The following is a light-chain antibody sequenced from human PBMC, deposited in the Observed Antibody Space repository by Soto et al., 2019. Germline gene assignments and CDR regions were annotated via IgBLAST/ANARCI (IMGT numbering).Light chain of an antibody. J-gene: IGKJ4*02. CDR1: QSVSSN. CDR3: QQSSRWPLT. CDR2: GAS. V-gene: IGKV3-15*01. Sequence: EVVLTQSPATLSVSPGERATLSFRASQSVSSNLAWYQQKPGQAPSLLIYGASTRATGTPARFSGSGSGTEFTLTISSLQSEDFAVYYCQQSSRWPLTLGGGTKVDIK.